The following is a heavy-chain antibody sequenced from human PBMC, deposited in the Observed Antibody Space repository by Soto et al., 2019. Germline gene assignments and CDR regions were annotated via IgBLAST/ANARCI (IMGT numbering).Heavy chain of an antibody. CDR3: AREPRIQLWLNWFDP. V-gene: IGHV3-30-3*01. CDR2: ISYDGSNK. Sequence: QVQLVESGGGVVQPGRSLRLSCAASGFTFSSYAMHWVRQAPGKGLEWVAVISYDGSNKYYADSVKGRFTISRDNSKNTLYRQMNSLRAEDTAVYYCAREPRIQLWLNWFDPWGQGTLVTVSS. CDR1: GFTFSSYA. J-gene: IGHJ5*02. D-gene: IGHD5-18*01.